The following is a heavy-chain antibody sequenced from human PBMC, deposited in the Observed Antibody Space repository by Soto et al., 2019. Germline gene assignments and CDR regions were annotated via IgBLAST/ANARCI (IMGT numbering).Heavy chain of an antibody. Sequence: QTGGSLRLSCAASGFTFSSYSMNWVRQAPGKGLEWVSYISSSSSTIYYADSVKGRFTISRDNAKNSLYLQMNSLRAEDTAVYYCARENTAYYDFWSGYYNWFAPWGQGTLVTVSS. D-gene: IGHD3-3*01. CDR2: ISSSSSTI. CDR3: ARENTAYYDFWSGYYNWFAP. V-gene: IGHV3-48*01. J-gene: IGHJ5*02. CDR1: GFTFSSYS.